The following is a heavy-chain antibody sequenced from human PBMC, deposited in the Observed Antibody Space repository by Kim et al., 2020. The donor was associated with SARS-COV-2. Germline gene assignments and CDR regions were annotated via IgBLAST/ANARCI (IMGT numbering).Heavy chain of an antibody. CDR3: ARGRDCSSTSCPGPFDY. CDR1: GFTFSTYS. V-gene: IGHV3-21*01. J-gene: IGHJ4*02. CDR2: ISSSSSYI. Sequence: GGSLRLSCAASGFTFSTYSMIWVRQAPGKGLEWVSSISSSSSYIYYADSVKGRFAISRDNAKNSLYLQMNGLRAEDTAVYYCARGRDCSSTSCPGPFDYWRQGTLVTVSS. D-gene: IGHD2-2*01.